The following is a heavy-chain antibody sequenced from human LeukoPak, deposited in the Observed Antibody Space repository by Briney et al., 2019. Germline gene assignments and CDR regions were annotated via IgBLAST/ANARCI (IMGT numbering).Heavy chain of an antibody. D-gene: IGHD4-17*01. CDR2: IYYSGST. V-gene: IGHV4-59*08. CDR3: ARFYGDYALGSFYFDY. CDR1: GGSISSYY. Sequence: PSETLSLTCTVSGGSISSYYWSWIRQPPGKGLEWIGYIYYSGSTNYNPSLKSRVTISVDTSKNQFSLKLSSVTAADTAVYYCARFYGDYALGSFYFDYWGQGTLVTVSS. J-gene: IGHJ4*02.